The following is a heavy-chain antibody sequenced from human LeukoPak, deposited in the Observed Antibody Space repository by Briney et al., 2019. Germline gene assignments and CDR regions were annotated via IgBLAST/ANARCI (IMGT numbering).Heavy chain of an antibody. CDR2: IYHSGST. CDR3: ARKGGKLELHYYYMDV. J-gene: IGHJ6*03. Sequence: SETLSLTCTASGYSISSGYYWGWIRQPPGKGLEWIGSIYHSGSTYYNPSLKSRVTISVDTSKNQFSLKLSSVAAADTAVYYCARKGGKLELHYYYMDVWGKGTTVTVSS. CDR1: GYSISSGYY. D-gene: IGHD1-7*01. V-gene: IGHV4-38-2*02.